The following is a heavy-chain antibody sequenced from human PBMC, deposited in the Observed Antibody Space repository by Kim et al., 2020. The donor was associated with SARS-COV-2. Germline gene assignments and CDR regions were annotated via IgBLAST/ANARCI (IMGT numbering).Heavy chain of an antibody. CDR2: IESDGSSA. D-gene: IGHD3-10*01. J-gene: IGHJ4*02. CDR3: AMGSTFFDN. Sequence: GGSLRLSCAASGFTFSSYWMHWVRQVPGKGLVWVSRIESDGSSAGYADSVKGRFTISRDNAKNTLYLQMNSLRAEDTAVYYCAMGSTFFDNWGQGTLVTV. CDR1: GFTFSSYW. V-gene: IGHV3-74*01.